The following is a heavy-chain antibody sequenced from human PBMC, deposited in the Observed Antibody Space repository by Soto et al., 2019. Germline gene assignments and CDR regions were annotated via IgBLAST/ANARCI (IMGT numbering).Heavy chain of an antibody. D-gene: IGHD6-13*01. V-gene: IGHV4-39*01. CDR3: ARLLAAARH. CDR2: IYYSGST. CDR1: GGSISSSSYY. Sequence: QLQLQESGPGLVKPSETLSLTCTVSGGSISSSSYYWGWIRQPPGKGLEWIGSIYYSGSTYYNPSLKSRVTISVDTSKNQFSRTLSSVTAADTAVYYCARLLAAARHWGQGTLVTVSS. J-gene: IGHJ4*02.